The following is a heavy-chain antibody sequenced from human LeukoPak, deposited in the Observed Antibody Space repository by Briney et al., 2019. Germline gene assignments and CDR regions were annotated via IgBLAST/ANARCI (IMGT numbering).Heavy chain of an antibody. D-gene: IGHD2-15*01. J-gene: IGHJ5*02. CDR3: ARGKRTIVATITSGNFRYCSGGSCYRWFDP. CDR2: INHSGST. V-gene: IGHV4-34*01. CDR1: GGSFSGYY. Sequence: SETLSLTCAVYGGSFSGYYWSWIRQPPGKGLEWIGEINHSGSTNYNPSLKSRVTISVDTSKNQFSLKLSSVTAADTAVYYCARGKRTIVATITSGNFRYCSGGSCYRWFDPWSQGTLVTVSS.